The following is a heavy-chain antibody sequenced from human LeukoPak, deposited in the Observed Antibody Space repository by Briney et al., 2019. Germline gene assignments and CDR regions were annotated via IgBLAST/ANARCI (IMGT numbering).Heavy chain of an antibody. V-gene: IGHV1-69*04. CDR3: ARAVDTAVEFDY. J-gene: IGHJ4*02. Sequence: SVKVSCTASGGTFSSYAISWVRQAPGQGLEWMGRIIPILGIANYAQKFQGRVTITADKSTSTAYMELSSLRSEDTAVYYCARAVDTAVEFDYWGQGTLVTVSS. CDR1: GGTFSSYA. D-gene: IGHD5-18*01. CDR2: IIPILGIA.